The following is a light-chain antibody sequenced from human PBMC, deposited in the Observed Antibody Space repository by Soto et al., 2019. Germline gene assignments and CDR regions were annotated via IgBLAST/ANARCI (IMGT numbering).Light chain of an antibody. CDR2: EVN. CDR1: SSDVGAYNY. CDR3: TSYAGSNIWV. Sequence: QSALTQPPSASGSPGQSVTISCTGTSSDVGAYNYVSWYQQYPGKAPKLMIYEVNKRPSGVPDRFSGSKSGKTASLTVSGLQPEHVAHHHYTSYAGSNIWVFGRGTKVTVL. J-gene: IGLJ3*02. V-gene: IGLV2-8*01.